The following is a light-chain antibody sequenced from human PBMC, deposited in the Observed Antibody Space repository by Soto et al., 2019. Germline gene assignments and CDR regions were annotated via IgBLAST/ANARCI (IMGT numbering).Light chain of an antibody. V-gene: IGKV1-33*01. Sequence: DIQMTQSPSSLSASVGDRVTITCQASQDISNYLNWYQQKPGKAPKLLIYDASNLETGVPSRFSGSGSGTEFSLPISRLQPDDFATYYCQQYNSYSVNAFGQGTKLEIK. CDR2: DAS. CDR1: QDISNY. J-gene: IGKJ2*01. CDR3: QQYNSYSVNA.